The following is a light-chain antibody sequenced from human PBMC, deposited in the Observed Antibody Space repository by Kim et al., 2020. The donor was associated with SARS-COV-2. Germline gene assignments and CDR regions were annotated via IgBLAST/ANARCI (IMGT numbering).Light chain of an antibody. Sequence: SYELSQPPSVSVSPGQTASITCSGDNLGDKYACWYQQKPGQSPVLVIYQDNKRPSGIPERFSGSNSGNTATLPISGTQAMDEADFYCQAWDSFTAVVFGGGTQPSVL. CDR3: QAWDSFTAVV. CDR1: NLGDKY. J-gene: IGLJ2*01. V-gene: IGLV3-1*01. CDR2: QDN.